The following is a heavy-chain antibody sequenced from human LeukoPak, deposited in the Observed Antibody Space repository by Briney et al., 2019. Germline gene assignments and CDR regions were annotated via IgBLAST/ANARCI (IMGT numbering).Heavy chain of an antibody. CDR1: GGSISSSSYY. D-gene: IGHD2-21*02. CDR2: IYYSGST. V-gene: IGHV4-39*07. CDR3: ARGDSTITPKYFQY. J-gene: IGHJ1*01. Sequence: SETLSLTCTVSGGSISSSSYYWGWIRQPPGKGLEWIGSIYYSGSTYYNPSLKSRVTISVDASKNQFSLKLSSVTAADTAVYYCARGDSTITPKYFQYWGQGTLVTVSS.